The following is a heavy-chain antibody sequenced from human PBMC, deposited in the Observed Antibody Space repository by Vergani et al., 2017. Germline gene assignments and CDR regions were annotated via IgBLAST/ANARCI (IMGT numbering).Heavy chain of an antibody. CDR1: GFTFDDFA. J-gene: IGHJ6*02. CDR3: ARKHISNYYDSSGYYYMGYYYGMDV. V-gene: IGHV3-9*01. D-gene: IGHD3-22*01. CDR2: ISWDSGTI. Sequence: EVQLTESGGGLEQPGGSLRLSCAASGFTFDDFAIHWVRQIPGGGLEWVSGISWDSGTIGYADSVKGRFIISRDNAKNSLYLQMNSLRAEDTAVYYCARKHISNYYDSSGYYYMGYYYGMDVWGQGTTVTVSS.